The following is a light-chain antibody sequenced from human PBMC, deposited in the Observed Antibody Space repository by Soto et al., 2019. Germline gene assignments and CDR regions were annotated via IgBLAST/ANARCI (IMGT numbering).Light chain of an antibody. J-gene: IGLJ3*02. CDR1: SSDVGGYNY. CDR3: SSYTSSSTLGV. V-gene: IGLV2-14*01. CDR2: DVS. Sequence: QSVLTQPASVSGSPGQSITISCTGTSSDVGGYNYVSWYQQHPGKAPKLMIYDVSNRPSGVSNRFSGSKSGNTASLTISGLQGVDEADYYCSSYTSSSTLGVFGGGTKLTVL.